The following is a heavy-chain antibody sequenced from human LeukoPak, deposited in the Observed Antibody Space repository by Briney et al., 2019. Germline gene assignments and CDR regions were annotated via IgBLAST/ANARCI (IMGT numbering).Heavy chain of an antibody. V-gene: IGHV1-69*06. J-gene: IGHJ4*02. D-gene: IGHD3-10*01. Sequence: AASVKVSCKASGGTFSSYAISWVRQAPGQGLEWMGGIIPIFGTANYAQKFQGRVTITADKSTSTAYMELSSLRSEDTAVYYCARNQASGFDYWGQGTLVTVSS. CDR3: ARNQASGFDY. CDR1: GGTFSSYA. CDR2: IIPIFGTA.